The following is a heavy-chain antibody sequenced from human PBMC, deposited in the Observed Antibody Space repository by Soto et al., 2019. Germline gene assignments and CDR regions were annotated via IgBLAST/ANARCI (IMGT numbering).Heavy chain of an antibody. CDR3: ASHHQYYYDSSGYNDY. D-gene: IGHD3-22*01. J-gene: IGHJ4*02. CDR1: GGSISSSSYY. Sequence: PSETLSLTCTVSGGSISSSSYYWGWIRQPPGKGLEWIGSIYYSGSTYYNPSLKSRVTISVDTSKNQFSLKLSSVTAADTAVYYCASHHQYYYDSSGYNDYWGQGTLVTVSS. V-gene: IGHV4-39*01. CDR2: IYYSGST.